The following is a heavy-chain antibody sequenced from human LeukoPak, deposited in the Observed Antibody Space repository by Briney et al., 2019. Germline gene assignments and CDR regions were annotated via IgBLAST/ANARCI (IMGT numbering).Heavy chain of an antibody. D-gene: IGHD6-19*01. Sequence: SETLSLTCTVSGGSISSYYWSWIRQPPGKGLEWIGYIYYSGSTNYNPSLKSRVTISVDTSKNQFSLKLSSVTAADTAVYYCASPSSGWYWGAFDIWGQGTMVTVSS. J-gene: IGHJ3*02. CDR2: IYYSGST. V-gene: IGHV4-59*08. CDR3: ASPSSGWYWGAFDI. CDR1: GGSISSYY.